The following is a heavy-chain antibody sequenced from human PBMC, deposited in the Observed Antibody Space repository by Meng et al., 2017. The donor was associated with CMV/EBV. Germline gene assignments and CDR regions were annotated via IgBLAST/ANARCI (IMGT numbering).Heavy chain of an antibody. J-gene: IGHJ4*02. CDR2: INHSGST. CDR3: ARGRGEDTAMVPFDY. D-gene: IGHD5-18*01. Sequence: VPLQSWGAGLLKLSETLSLSCASYGGSFSGYYWSWIRQPPGEGLEWIGEINHSGSTNYNPSFKSRVTISVDTSKNQFSLKLSSVTAADTAVYYCARGRGEDTAMVPFDYWGQGTLVTVSS. CDR1: GGSFSGYY. V-gene: IGHV4-34*01.